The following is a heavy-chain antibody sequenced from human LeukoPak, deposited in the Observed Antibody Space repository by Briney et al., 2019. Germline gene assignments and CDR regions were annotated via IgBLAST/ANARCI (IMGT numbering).Heavy chain of an antibody. V-gene: IGHV4-4*07. J-gene: IGHJ4*02. CDR1: GFTFSSYA. CDR2: IYTSGST. CDR3: ARDRAYSSSWPPYFDY. D-gene: IGHD6-13*01. Sequence: GSLRLSCAASGFTFSSYAMSWIRQPAGKGLEWIGRIYTSGSTNYNPSLKSRVTMSVDTSKNQFSLKLSSVTAADTAVYYCARDRAYSSSWPPYFDYWGQGTLVTVSS.